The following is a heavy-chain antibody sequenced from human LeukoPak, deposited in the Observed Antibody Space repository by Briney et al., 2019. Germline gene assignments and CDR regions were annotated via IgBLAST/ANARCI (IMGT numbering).Heavy chain of an antibody. J-gene: IGHJ4*02. D-gene: IGHD4-17*01. Sequence: GASVKVSCKASGYTFTGYYMHWVRQAPGQGLEWMGWINPNSGGTNYAQKFQGWVTMTRDTSISTAYMELSRLRSDDTAVYYCARPLDYGDYSSPLDYWGQGTLVTVSS. CDR2: INPNSGGT. CDR3: ARPLDYGDYSSPLDY. CDR1: GYTFTGYY. V-gene: IGHV1-2*04.